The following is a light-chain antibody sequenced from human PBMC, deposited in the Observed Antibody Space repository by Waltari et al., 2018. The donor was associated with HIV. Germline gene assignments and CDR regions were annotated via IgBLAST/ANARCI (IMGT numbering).Light chain of an antibody. Sequence: EIVLTQSPGTLSLSPGERATLSCRASQSVSSSYLAWYQQKPGQAPRRLIYGASSRATGIPDRFSGSGSGTDFTLTISRLEPEDSAVYYCQQYGSSPYTFGQGTKLEIK. CDR3: QQYGSSPYT. J-gene: IGKJ2*01. CDR2: GAS. V-gene: IGKV3-20*01. CDR1: QSVSSSY.